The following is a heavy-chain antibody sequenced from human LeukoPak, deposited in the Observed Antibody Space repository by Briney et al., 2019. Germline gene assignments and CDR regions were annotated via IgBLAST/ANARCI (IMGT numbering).Heavy chain of an antibody. Sequence: SETLSLTCTVSGGSISSSSYYWVWIRQPPGKGLEWIGSIYYSGSTYYNPSLKSRVTISVDTSKNQFSLKLSSVTAADTAVYYCAREIGDCSSTSCYTGANWFYPWGQGTLVTVSP. V-gene: IGHV4-39*07. CDR3: AREIGDCSSTSCYTGANWFYP. CDR1: GGSISSSSYY. J-gene: IGHJ5*02. D-gene: IGHD2-2*02. CDR2: IYYSGST.